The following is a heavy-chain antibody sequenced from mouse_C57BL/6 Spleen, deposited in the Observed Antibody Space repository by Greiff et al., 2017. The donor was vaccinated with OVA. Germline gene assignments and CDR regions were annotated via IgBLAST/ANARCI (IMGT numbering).Heavy chain of an antibody. D-gene: IGHD2-4*01. Sequence: QVQLQQPGAELVMPGASVKLSCKASGYTFTSYWMHWVKQRPGQGLEWIGEIDPSDSYTNYNRKFKGKSTLTVDKSSSTAYMQLSSLTSEDSAVYYCARGLPYAMDYWGQGTSVTVSS. CDR3: ARGLPYAMDY. CDR2: IDPSDSYT. CDR1: GYTFTSYW. J-gene: IGHJ4*01. V-gene: IGHV1-69*01.